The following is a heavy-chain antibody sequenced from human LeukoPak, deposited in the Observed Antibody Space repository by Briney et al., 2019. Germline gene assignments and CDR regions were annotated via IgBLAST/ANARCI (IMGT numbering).Heavy chain of an antibody. V-gene: IGHV3-30*04. CDR1: GFTFSSYA. J-gene: IGHJ4*02. Sequence: PGGSLRLSCSASGFTFSSYAMHWVRQAPGKGLEWVAVISYDGRNKYYTDSVKGRFPISRDNSKNTLYLQMNSLRAEDTAVYYCARNFNHFDYWSQGTLVTVSS. CDR2: ISYDGRNK. D-gene: IGHD1-14*01. CDR3: ARNFNHFDY.